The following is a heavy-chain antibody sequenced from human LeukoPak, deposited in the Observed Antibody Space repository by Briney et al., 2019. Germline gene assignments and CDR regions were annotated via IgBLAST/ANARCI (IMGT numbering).Heavy chain of an antibody. CDR3: AKGGSSGYVFHVDV. CDR1: GFTFNNYA. J-gene: IGHJ6*04. D-gene: IGHD5-12*01. CDR2: ISGSGGST. Sequence: GGSLRLSCAASGFTFNNYAMRWVRQAPGKGLEWVSGISGSGGSTYYADSVKGRFTISRDNSKNTLYLQMNSLRAEDTAVYYCAKGGSSGYVFHVDVWGKGTTVTVSS. V-gene: IGHV3-23*01.